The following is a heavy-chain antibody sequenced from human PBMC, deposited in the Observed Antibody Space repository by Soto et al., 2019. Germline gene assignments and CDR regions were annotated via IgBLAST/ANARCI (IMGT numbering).Heavy chain of an antibody. CDR1: GFFISSGKY. V-gene: IGHV4-38-2*01. D-gene: IGHD2-15*01. Sequence: PSESLSRTCALSGFFISSGKYWGWIRKPPGKRLERIGSIFHGGNTYYNPSLKGRGTISVDMSKNQFSLKLHSMPAAAPGVYYCARAGWYDAFGV. CDR3: ARAGWYDAFGV. J-gene: IGHJ3*01. CDR2: IFHGGNT.